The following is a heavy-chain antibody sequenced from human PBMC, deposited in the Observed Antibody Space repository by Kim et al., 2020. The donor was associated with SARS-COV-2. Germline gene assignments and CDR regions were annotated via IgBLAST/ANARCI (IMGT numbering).Heavy chain of an antibody. Sequence: YTPSRKRRVTISVDTSKNQFSRKLSYVTAADTAVYYCARGHSGSYTWFDPWGQGTLVTVSS. V-gene: IGHV4-34*01. CDR3: ARGHSGSYTWFDP. J-gene: IGHJ5*02. D-gene: IGHD1-26*01.